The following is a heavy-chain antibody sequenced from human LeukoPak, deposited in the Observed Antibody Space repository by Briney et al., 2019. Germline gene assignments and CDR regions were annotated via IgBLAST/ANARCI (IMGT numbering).Heavy chain of an antibody. CDR2: IYSSGGT. V-gene: IGHV4-61*01. CDR3: ARDFCSGGSCYSYFHY. Sequence: SETLSLTCTVSGGSISSSSYYWGWIRQPPGKGLGWIGYIYSSGGTNYNPSLKSRVTISLDTSKNQFSLRLSSMTAADTAVYYCARDFCSGGSCYSYFHYWGQGTLVTVSS. CDR1: GGSISSSSYY. J-gene: IGHJ4*02. D-gene: IGHD2-15*01.